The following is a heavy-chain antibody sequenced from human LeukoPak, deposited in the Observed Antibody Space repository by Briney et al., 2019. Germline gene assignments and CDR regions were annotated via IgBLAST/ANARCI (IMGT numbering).Heavy chain of an antibody. CDR2: XXDSGHPT. Sequence: LEWVXXXXDSGHPTYYADSVKGRFTISRDNSKNTLYLKVNSLRAEDTAVYYCARIVGMPAGSDYYFDYWGQGTLVTVSS. D-gene: IGHD3-10*01. V-gene: IGHV3-23*01. CDR3: ARIVGMPAGSDYYFDY. J-gene: IGHJ4*02.